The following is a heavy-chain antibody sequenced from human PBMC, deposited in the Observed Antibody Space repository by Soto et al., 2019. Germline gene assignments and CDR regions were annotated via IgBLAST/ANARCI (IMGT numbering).Heavy chain of an antibody. CDR1: GGSVSSSFF. D-gene: IGHD6-19*01. CDR3: ARSVGWYDIDY. V-gene: IGHV4-4*02. J-gene: IGHJ4*02. Sequence: QVLLQESGPGLVQPSGTLSLSCAVSGGSVSSSFFWGWVRQPPGKGLEWIGDIFHSGSVNYNPSLKSRVNISIDKSKNQFSLELNSVTTADTAVYYCARSVGWYDIDYWGQGTLVIVSS. CDR2: IFHSGSV.